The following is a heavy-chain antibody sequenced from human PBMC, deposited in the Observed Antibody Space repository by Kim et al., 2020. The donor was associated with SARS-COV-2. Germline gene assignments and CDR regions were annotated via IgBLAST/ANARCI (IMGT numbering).Heavy chain of an antibody. D-gene: IGHD5-12*01. CDR2: GTT. J-gene: IGHJ4*02. CDR3: TRGGYDVDY. V-gene: IGHV3-15*01. Sequence: GTTDYAAPVKGRFTISRDDSKNTLYLQMNSLKTEDTAVYYCTRGGYDVDYWGQGTLVTVSS.